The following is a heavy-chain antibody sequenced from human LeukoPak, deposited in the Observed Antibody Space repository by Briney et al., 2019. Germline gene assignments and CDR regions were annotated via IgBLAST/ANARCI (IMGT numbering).Heavy chain of an antibody. D-gene: IGHD5-12*01. CDR2: MNLDGGEK. CDR1: GFTFSIYC. V-gene: IGHV3-7*01. J-gene: IGHJ6*02. CDR3: GRDKKWLQYYYGVDV. Sequence: GGSLRLSCAASGFTFSIYCMSWVRQAPGKGLEWVANMNLDGGEKYYVDSVKGRFTISRDVAKNSLYLQMHSLRAEDTAVYYCGRDKKWLQYYYGVDVWGQGTTVIVSS.